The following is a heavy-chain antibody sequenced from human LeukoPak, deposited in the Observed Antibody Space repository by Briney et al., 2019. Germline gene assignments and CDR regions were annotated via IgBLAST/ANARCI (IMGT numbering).Heavy chain of an antibody. CDR1: GVSISSGGYY. J-gene: IGHJ4*02. D-gene: IGHD3-16*01. Sequence: PSQTLSLTCTVSGVSISSGGYYWRWLRQHPGKGLEWIGYIYYSGSTYYNPSHKSRVTISVDTSKNQFSLKLSSVTAADTAVYYCARGGSRIDYWGQGTLVSVSS. CDR2: IYYSGST. V-gene: IGHV4-31*03. CDR3: ARGGSRIDY.